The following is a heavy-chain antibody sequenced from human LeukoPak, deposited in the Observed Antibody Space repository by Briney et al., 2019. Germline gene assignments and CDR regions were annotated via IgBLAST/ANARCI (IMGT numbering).Heavy chain of an antibody. V-gene: IGHV6-1*01. J-gene: IGHJ3*01. Sequence: SQTLSLTCAISGDSVSTNSVAWNWIRQSPSRGLEWLGRTYYRSKWNNDYAVSVKSRITINPDTSKNQFSLQLNSVTPDDTALYYCAKGRYSGFDLWGQGTMVTVSS. CDR2: TYYRSKWNN. CDR1: GDSVSTNSVA. CDR3: AKGRYSGFDL. D-gene: IGHD2-15*01.